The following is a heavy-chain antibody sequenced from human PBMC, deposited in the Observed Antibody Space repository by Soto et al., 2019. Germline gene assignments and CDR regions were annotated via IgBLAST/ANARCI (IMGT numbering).Heavy chain of an antibody. CDR3: ARDTVAVAGTYYYGMDV. CDR2: INPNSGGT. CDR1: GYTFTGYY. J-gene: IGHJ6*02. V-gene: IGHV1-2*04. Sequence: SVKVSCKASGYTFTGYYMHWVRQAPGQGLEWMGWINPNSGGTNYAQKFQGWVTMTRDTSISTAYMELSRLRSDDTAVYYCARDTVAVAGTYYYGMDVWGQGTTVTVSS. D-gene: IGHD6-19*01.